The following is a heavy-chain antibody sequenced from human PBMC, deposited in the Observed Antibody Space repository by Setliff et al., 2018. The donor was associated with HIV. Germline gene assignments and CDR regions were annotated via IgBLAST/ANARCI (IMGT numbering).Heavy chain of an antibody. Sequence: GGSLRLSCAASGFTFSNYGMHWVRQAPGKGLEWVSVIWYDGGRKHYADSVKGRFTISRDDSNNTLYLQLNSLRAEDTAIYYCARGQFRLRPDSLDLWGQGTLVTVSS. J-gene: IGHJ3*01. V-gene: IGHV3-33*01. CDR1: GFTFSNYG. CDR2: IWYDGGRK. D-gene: IGHD2-21*01. CDR3: ARGQFRLRPDSLDL.